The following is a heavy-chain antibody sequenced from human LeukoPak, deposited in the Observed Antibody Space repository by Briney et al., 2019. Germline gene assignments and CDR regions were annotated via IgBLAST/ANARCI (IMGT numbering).Heavy chain of an antibody. V-gene: IGHV3-30*12. D-gene: IGHD3-10*01. Sequence: GGSLRLSCAASGFTFSTYGIHWVRQAPGKGLEWVAFIPYDGSNKYYADSVKGRFTISRDNSKSTLYLQMNSLRVEDTAVYYCASSSGSYPPAPFDYWGQGTLVTVSS. CDR3: ASSSGSYPPAPFDY. J-gene: IGHJ4*02. CDR1: GFTFSTYG. CDR2: IPYDGSNK.